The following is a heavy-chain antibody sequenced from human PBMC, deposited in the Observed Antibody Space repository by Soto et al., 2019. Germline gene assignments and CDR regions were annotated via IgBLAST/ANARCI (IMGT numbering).Heavy chain of an antibody. J-gene: IGHJ6*02. CDR2: ISAYNGNT. CDR1: GYTFTSYG. Sequence: QVQLVQSGAEVKKPGASVKVSCKASGYTFTSYGISWARQAPGQGLEWMGWISAYNGNTNYAQKLQGRVTMTTDTSTSTAHMELRSLRSDDTAVYYCASCSIAAADPYGMDVWGQGTRVTVSS. CDR3: ASCSIAAADPYGMDV. V-gene: IGHV1-18*01. D-gene: IGHD6-13*01.